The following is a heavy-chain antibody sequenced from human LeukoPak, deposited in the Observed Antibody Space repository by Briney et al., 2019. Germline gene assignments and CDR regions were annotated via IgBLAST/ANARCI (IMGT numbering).Heavy chain of an antibody. J-gene: IGHJ6*02. CDR3: ARDDSIPTNYYYYGMDV. V-gene: IGHV3-30*02. CDR2: IRYDGSNK. Sequence: PGGSLRLSCAASGFTFSSYGTHWVRQAPGKGLEWVAFIRYDGSNKYYADSVKGRFTISRDNSKNTLYLQMNSLRAEDTAVYYCARDDSIPTNYYYYGMDVWGQGTTVTVSS. CDR1: GFTFSSYG. D-gene: IGHD2-2*02.